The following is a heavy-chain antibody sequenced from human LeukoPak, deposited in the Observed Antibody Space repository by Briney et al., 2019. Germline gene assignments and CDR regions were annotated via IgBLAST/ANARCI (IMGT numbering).Heavy chain of an antibody. CDR1: GGSISSSSYY. J-gene: IGHJ3*02. V-gene: IGHV4-39*01. Sequence: PSETLSLTCTVSGGSISSSSYYWGWIRQPPGKGLEWIGSIYYSGSTYYNPSLKSRVTISVDTSKNQFSLKLSSVTAADTAVYYCARPSLLEGPRWYAFDIWGQGTMVTVSS. CDR3: ARPSLLEGPRWYAFDI. CDR2: IYYSGST. D-gene: IGHD3-3*01.